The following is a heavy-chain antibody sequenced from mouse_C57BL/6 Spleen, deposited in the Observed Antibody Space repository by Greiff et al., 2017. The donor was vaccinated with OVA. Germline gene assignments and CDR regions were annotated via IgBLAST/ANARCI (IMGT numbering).Heavy chain of an antibody. CDR3: AREGLYWFAY. J-gene: IGHJ3*01. Sequence: VQLQQSGPELVKPGASVKISCKASGYSFTGYYMNWVKQSPEKSLEWIGEINPSTGGTTYNQKFKAKATLTVDKSSSTAYMQLKSLTSEDSAVYYCAREGLYWFAYWGQGTLVTVSA. V-gene: IGHV1-42*01. D-gene: IGHD3-1*01. CDR1: GYSFTGYY. CDR2: INPSTGGT.